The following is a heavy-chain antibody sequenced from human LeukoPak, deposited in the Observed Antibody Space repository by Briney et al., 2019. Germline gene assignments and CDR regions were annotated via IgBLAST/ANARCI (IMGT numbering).Heavy chain of an antibody. CDR2: MNPNSGNT. J-gene: IGHJ4*02. Sequence: ASVKVSCKASGYTFTSYDINWVRQATGQGLEWMGWMNPNSGNTGYAQKFQGRVTITRNTSISTAYMELSSLRSEDTAVYYCATDSSGWERGYYWGQGTLVTVSS. D-gene: IGHD6-19*01. CDR3: ATDSSGWERGYY. CDR1: GYTFTSYD. V-gene: IGHV1-8*03.